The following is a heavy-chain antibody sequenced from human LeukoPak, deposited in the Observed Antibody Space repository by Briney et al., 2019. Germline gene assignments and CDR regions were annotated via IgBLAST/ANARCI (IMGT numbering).Heavy chain of an antibody. J-gene: IGHJ6*03. CDR2: INPNSGGT. Sequence: ASVKVSCKASGYTFTGYYMHWVRQAPGQGLEWMGWINPNSGGTNYAQKFQVRGTMTRNTSISTAYMELSRLRSDDTAVYYFARENHGGVGVADYYYYYYMDVWGKGTTVTVSS. V-gene: IGHV1-2*02. D-gene: IGHD3-3*01. CDR3: ARENHGGVGVADYYYYYYMDV. CDR1: GYTFTGYY.